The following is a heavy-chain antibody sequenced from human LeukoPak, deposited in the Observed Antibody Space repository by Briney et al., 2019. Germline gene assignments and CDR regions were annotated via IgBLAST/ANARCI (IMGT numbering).Heavy chain of an antibody. CDR2: IKEDGNEK. V-gene: IGHV3-7*01. CDR3: ARDRSRFYY. CDR1: GLTFSNYW. D-gene: IGHD2-2*01. J-gene: IGHJ4*02. Sequence: HPGGSLRLSCAASGLTFSNYWMSWVRQAPGKGLEWVANIKEDGNEKYYVDSVKGRFTISRDNARKSLYLQMNSLRAEDTAVYYCARDRSRFYYWGQGTPVTVSS.